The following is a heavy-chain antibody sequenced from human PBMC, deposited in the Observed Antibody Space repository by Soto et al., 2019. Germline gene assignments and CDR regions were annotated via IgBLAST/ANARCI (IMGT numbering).Heavy chain of an antibody. V-gene: IGHV3-72*01. Sequence: GGSLRLSCAVSGFTFSDHYMDWVRQAPGKGLEWVGRTRNKANSYTTEYAASVKGRFTISRDGSKNSLYLQMNSLKTEDTAVYYCSSTSPYGMDVWGQGTTVTVSS. J-gene: IGHJ6*02. CDR2: TRNKANSYTT. D-gene: IGHD2-2*01. CDR1: GFTFSDHY. CDR3: SSTSPYGMDV.